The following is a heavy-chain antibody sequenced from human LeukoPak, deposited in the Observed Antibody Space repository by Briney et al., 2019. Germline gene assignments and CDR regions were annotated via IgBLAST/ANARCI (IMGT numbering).Heavy chain of an antibody. D-gene: IGHD2-15*01. V-gene: IGHV4-59*01. J-gene: IGHJ6*03. Sequence: SETLSLTCTVSGGSISSYYWSWIRQPPGKGLEWIGYIFYSGSTNYNPSLKSRVTISVDTSKNQFSLKLSSVTAADTAVYYCARALGYCSGGSCYLSYYYYYYMDVWGKGTTVTVSS. CDR1: GGSISSYY. CDR3: ARALGYCSGGSCYLSYYYYYYMDV. CDR2: IFYSGST.